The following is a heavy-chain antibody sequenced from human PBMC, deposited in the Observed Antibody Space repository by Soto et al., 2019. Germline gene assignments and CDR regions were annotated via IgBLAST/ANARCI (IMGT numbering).Heavy chain of an antibody. CDR2: IYYGGTT. CDR1: GGSIRSYY. Sequence: QVQLQESGPGLVKPSETLSLTCTVPGGSIRSYYWTWIRQPPGKRLEWIGNIYYGGTTNYNPSHKRRVTMSLYSSKNKFSLNLSSLAAAVTVVYYCARMLGGGAYYPFAYWGQGTLVTVSS. J-gene: IGHJ4*02. V-gene: IGHV4-59*01. D-gene: IGHD4-17*01. CDR3: ARMLGGGAYYPFAY.